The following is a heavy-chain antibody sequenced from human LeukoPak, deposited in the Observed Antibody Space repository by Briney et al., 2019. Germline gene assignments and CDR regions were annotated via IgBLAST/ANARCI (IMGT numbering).Heavy chain of an antibody. CDR1: GGSFSGYY. CDR2: INHSGST. Sequence: SETLSLTCAVYGGSFSGYYWSWIRQPPGKGLEWIGEINHSGSTNYNPSLKSRVTISVDTSKNQFSLKLSSVTAADTAVYYCARVSRYYDSSGYYSYFDYWGQGTLVTVSS. CDR3: ARVSRYYDSSGYYSYFDY. J-gene: IGHJ4*02. D-gene: IGHD3-22*01. V-gene: IGHV4-34*01.